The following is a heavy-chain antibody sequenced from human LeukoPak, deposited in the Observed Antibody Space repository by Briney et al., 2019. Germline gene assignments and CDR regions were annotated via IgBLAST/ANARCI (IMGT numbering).Heavy chain of an antibody. D-gene: IGHD6-19*01. Sequence: GGSLRLSCAASGFTFSNYDMSWVRQAPGKGLEWVSSISDSGGSTYYADSVKGRFTISRDNSKNTLYLQMTNLRAADTAVYYCAKDLSRAVAADWFDPWDQGSQVTVSS. CDR1: GFTFSNYD. J-gene: IGHJ5*02. V-gene: IGHV3-23*01. CDR2: ISDSGGST. CDR3: AKDLSRAVAADWFDP.